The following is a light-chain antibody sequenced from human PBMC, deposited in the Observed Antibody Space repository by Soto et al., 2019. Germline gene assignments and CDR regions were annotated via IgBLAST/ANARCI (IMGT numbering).Light chain of an antibody. CDR2: EVT. V-gene: IGLV2-8*01. CDR3: NSYVGSNNYV. Sequence: QSALTQPPSASGSPGQSVTISCIGTASDIGRYNYVSWYQHHPGKAPKLIIYEVTKRPSGVPDRFSGSKSGNTASLTVSGLQADDEADYYCNSYVGSNNYVFGTGTKLTVL. J-gene: IGLJ1*01. CDR1: ASDIGRYNY.